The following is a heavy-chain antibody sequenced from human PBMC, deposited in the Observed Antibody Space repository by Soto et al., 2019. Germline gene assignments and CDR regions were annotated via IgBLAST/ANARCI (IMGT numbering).Heavy chain of an antibody. CDR2: IQSGGPT. J-gene: IGHJ6*04. CDR1: GFTVSSKY. V-gene: IGHV3-66*01. CDR3: ARDDVLCDGGRCYGVPVDV. D-gene: IGHD2-15*01. Sequence: EVQLVESGGGLVQPGGSLRLSCAASGFTVSSKYMSWVRQAPGKGLEWVSLIQSGGPTYYADSVKGRFTISRDTSENTVHLQIDSLRAADTAVYYCARDDVLCDGGRCYGVPVDVWGKGTTVTVSS.